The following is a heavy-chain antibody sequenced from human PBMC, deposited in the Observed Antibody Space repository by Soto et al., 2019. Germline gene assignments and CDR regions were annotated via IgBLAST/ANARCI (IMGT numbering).Heavy chain of an antibody. CDR2: ISGSGGST. D-gene: IGHD3-22*01. CDR1: GFTFSSYA. Sequence: GGSLRLSCAASGFTFSSYAMSWVRQAPGKGLEWVSAISGSGGSTYYADSVKGRFTISRDNPKNTLYLQMNSLRAEDTAVYYCAKDTCSEDYYDSSGYYSCSYFDYWGQGTLVTVSS. J-gene: IGHJ4*02. V-gene: IGHV3-23*01. CDR3: AKDTCSEDYYDSSGYYSCSYFDY.